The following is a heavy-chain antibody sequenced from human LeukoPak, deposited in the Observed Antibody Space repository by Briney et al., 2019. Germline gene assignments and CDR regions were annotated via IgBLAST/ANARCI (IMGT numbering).Heavy chain of an antibody. J-gene: IGHJ4*02. CDR3: AKSFAGAVAGSRGLDY. V-gene: IGHV3-23*01. CDR2: ISGGGGA. Sequence: GGSLRLSCAASGFTFSSYAMSWVRQAPGKGLEWVSAISGGGGAYYADSVKGRITISRDNSKNTLYLQMNSLRAKDTAIYYCAKSFAGAVAGSRGLDYWGQGTLVTVSS. CDR1: GFTFSSYA. D-gene: IGHD6-19*01.